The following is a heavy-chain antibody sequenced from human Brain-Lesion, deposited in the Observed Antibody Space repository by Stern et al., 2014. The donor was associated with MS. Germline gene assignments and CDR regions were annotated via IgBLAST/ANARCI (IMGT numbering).Heavy chain of an antibody. D-gene: IGHD4-23*01. CDR3: ARVPGGVFGGMDV. CDR2: INPYSGDT. V-gene: IGHV1-2*04. Sequence: VQLVESGAEVKKPGASVKVSCKASGYTFTDYFMHWGRQAPGQGLEWLGWINPYSGDTKYAQKFQGWVTMTRDTSISTAYMELSSLRSDDTAVYYCARVPGGVFGGMDVWGQGTTVT. J-gene: IGHJ6*02. CDR1: GYTFTDYF.